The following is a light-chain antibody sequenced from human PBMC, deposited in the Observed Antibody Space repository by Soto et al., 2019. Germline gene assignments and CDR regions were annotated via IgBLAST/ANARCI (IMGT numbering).Light chain of an antibody. CDR1: QRVSSSY. J-gene: IGKJ5*01. V-gene: IGKV3-20*01. CDR3: QHFGDTTFT. CDR2: GAS. Sequence: TQSAGTLCLSPGGGDPHNCRASQRVSSSYIAWYQQRPGHAPSLLIYGASTRATGIPARFSGSGSGTHFTLTISSLKPADFPLYYWQHFGDTTFTFGQGTRLEIK.